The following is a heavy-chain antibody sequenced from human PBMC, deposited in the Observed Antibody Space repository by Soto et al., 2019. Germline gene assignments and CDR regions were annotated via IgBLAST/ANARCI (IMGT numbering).Heavy chain of an antibody. J-gene: IGHJ4*02. CDR2: LGGSSGIT. V-gene: IGHV3-23*01. CDR3: SKIRDTNMDMDLAY. D-gene: IGHD5-18*01. Sequence: PGGSLRLSCEASGFTFSSYAMSWVRQVPGKGLEWVSTLGGSSGITYYADSVKGRFTISRDISKNTLYLQMNSLRGEDTAVFFCSKIRDTNMDMDLAYWGQGTLVTVSS. CDR1: GFTFSSYA.